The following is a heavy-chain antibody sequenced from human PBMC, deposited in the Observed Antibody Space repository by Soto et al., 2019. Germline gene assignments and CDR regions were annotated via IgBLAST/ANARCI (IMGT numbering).Heavy chain of an antibody. Sequence: EVQLVESGGGLVQPGRSLRLSCAASGITFDDYAMHWVRQAPGKGLEWVSGISWNSGSIGYADSVKGRFTISRDNAKNHLYLQMHSLRAEDTALYYCAKVLRFLEWDFIFDYWGQGTLVTVSS. D-gene: IGHD3-3*01. CDR2: ISWNSGSI. J-gene: IGHJ4*02. CDR1: GITFDDYA. CDR3: AKVLRFLEWDFIFDY. V-gene: IGHV3-9*01.